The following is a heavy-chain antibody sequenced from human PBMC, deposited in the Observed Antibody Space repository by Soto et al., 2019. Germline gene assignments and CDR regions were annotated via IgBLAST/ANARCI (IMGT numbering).Heavy chain of an antibody. CDR3: ARHDYADRTFDL. V-gene: IGHV4-61*08. CDR2: IQYSGDT. D-gene: IGHD5-12*01. CDR1: GGSFGSGAYY. J-gene: IGHJ3*01. Sequence: PSETLSLTCIASGGSFGSGAYYWGWIRQPTGSALEWIGDIQYSGDTNYNSSLKSRVTISVDRSRNRFSLKLTSVTALVTSFYYCARHDYADRTFDLWGQGTRVTVSS.